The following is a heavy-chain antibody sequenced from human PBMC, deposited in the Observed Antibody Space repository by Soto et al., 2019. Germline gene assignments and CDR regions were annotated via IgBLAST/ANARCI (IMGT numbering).Heavy chain of an antibody. CDR2: ISGSGGST. V-gene: IGHV3-23*01. CDR3: ANYVVPAAISLYYGMDV. CDR1: GFTFSSYA. D-gene: IGHD2-2*01. Sequence: GGSLRLSCAASGFTFSSYAMSWVRQAPGKGLEWVSAISGSGGSTYYADSVKGRFTISRDNSKNTLYLQMNSLRAEDTAVYYCANYVVPAAISLYYGMDVWGQGTTVTVSS. J-gene: IGHJ6*02.